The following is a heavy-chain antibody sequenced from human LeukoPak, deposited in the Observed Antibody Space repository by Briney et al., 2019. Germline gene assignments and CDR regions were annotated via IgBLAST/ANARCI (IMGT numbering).Heavy chain of an antibody. CDR1: GGTFSSYA. Sequence: ASVKVSCKASGGTFSSYAISWVRQAPGQGLEWMGWINPNSGGTNYAQKFQGRVTMTRDTSISTAYMELSRLRSDDTAVYYCARVFSSSSGLDAFDIWGQGTMVTVSS. V-gene: IGHV1-2*02. CDR2: INPNSGGT. D-gene: IGHD6-6*01. J-gene: IGHJ3*02. CDR3: ARVFSSSSGLDAFDI.